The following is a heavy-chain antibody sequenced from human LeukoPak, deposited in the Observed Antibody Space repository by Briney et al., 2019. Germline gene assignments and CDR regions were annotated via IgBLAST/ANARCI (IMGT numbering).Heavy chain of an antibody. Sequence: GGSLRLSCAASGFTFSDYYMSWIRQAPGKGLEWVSYISSSGSTIYYADSVKGRFTISRDNAKESLYLQMNSLRAEDTAVYYCASKYSSSWDGDYWGQGTLVTVSS. J-gene: IGHJ4*02. D-gene: IGHD6-13*01. V-gene: IGHV3-11*04. CDR1: GFTFSDYY. CDR2: ISSSGSTI. CDR3: ASKYSSSWDGDY.